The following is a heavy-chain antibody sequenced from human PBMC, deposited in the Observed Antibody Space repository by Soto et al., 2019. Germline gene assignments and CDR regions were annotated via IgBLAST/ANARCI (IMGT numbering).Heavy chain of an antibody. V-gene: IGHV3-9*01. CDR1: GFTFDDYA. D-gene: IGHD4-17*01. CDR2: ISWNSGSI. J-gene: IGHJ4*02. Sequence: EVQLVESGGGLVQPSRSLRLSCAASGFTFDDYAMHWVRQAPGKGLEWVSGISWNSGSIGYADSVKGRFTISRDNAKNSLYLQMNSLRAEDTALYYCAKGRDYGDYAMAYWGQGTLVTVSS. CDR3: AKGRDYGDYAMAY.